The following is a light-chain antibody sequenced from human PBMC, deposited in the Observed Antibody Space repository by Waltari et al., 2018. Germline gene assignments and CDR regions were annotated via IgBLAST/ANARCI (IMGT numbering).Light chain of an antibody. J-gene: IGKJ1*01. CDR2: WAS. V-gene: IGKV4-1*01. CDR3: QQYYSTPWT. CDR1: QSVLYSSNNKNY. Sequence: DIVMTQSPDSLAVSLGERATINCKSSQSVLYSSNNKNYLAWYQPKPGQPPKLRIYWASTRESGVPDRFSGSGSGTDFTLTISSLQAEDVAVYYCQQYYSTPWTFGQGTKVEIK.